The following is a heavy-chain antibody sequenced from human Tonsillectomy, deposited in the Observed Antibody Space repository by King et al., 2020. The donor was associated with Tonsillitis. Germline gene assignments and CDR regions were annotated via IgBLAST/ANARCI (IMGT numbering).Heavy chain of an antibody. D-gene: IGHD3-10*01. J-gene: IGHJ4*02. Sequence: VQLVESGGGLVKPGGSLRLSCAASGFTFSSYNMNWVRQAPGKGLEWVSSISSSGRYIYYADSVKGRFTISRDKGKNSMYLQMNRLRAEDTAVYYCARESHPKTGDYFDYWGQGTLVTVSS. V-gene: IGHV3-21*01. CDR3: ARESHPKTGDYFDY. CDR1: GFTFSSYN. CDR2: ISSSGRYI.